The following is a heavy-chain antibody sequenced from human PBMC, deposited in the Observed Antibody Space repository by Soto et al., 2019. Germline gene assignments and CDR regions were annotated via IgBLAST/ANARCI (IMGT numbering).Heavy chain of an antibody. Sequence: ASVKVSCKVSGYTLTELSMHCVRQAPGKGLEWMGGFDPEDGETIYAQKFQGRVTMTEDTSTDTAYMELSSLRSEDTAVYYCATTQPWQQLGNFDYWGQGTLVTVSS. V-gene: IGHV1-24*01. J-gene: IGHJ4*02. CDR2: FDPEDGET. D-gene: IGHD6-13*01. CDR1: GYTLTELS. CDR3: ATTQPWQQLGNFDY.